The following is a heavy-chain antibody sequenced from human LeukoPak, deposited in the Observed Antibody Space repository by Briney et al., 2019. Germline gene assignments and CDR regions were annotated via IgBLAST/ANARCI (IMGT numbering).Heavy chain of an antibody. Sequence: TASETLSLTCTVSGGSISSYYWSWIRQPPGKGLEWIGYIYYSGSTNYNPSLKSRVTISVDTSKNQFSLKLSSVTAADTAVYYCARDAVAGYNDYWGQGTLVTVSS. J-gene: IGHJ4*02. D-gene: IGHD6-19*01. CDR2: IYYSGST. CDR1: GGSISSYY. CDR3: ARDAVAGYNDY. V-gene: IGHV4-59*01.